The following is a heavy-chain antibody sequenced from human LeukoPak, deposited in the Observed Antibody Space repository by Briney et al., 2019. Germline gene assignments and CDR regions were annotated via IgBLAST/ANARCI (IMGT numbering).Heavy chain of an antibody. J-gene: IGHJ5*02. Sequence: PSETLSLTCTVSGYSISSGYYWRWIRQPPGKGLEWIGYIYYSGSTNYNPSLKSRVTISVDTSKNQFSLKLSSVTAADTAVYYCARATLYNWFDPWGQGTLVTVSS. CDR1: GYSISSGYY. CDR2: IYYSGST. V-gene: IGHV4-61*01. CDR3: ARATLYNWFDP.